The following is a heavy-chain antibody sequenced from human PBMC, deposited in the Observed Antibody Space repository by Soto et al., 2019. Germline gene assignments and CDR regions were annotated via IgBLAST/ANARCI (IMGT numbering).Heavy chain of an antibody. J-gene: IGHJ6*02. CDR1: GFTVSSSY. Sequence: EVQRVESGGGLIQPGGSLRLSCAASGFTVSSSYMSWVRQAPGKGLEWVSLIYSGGSTYYADSVKGRFTISRDNPKNTLYLQMNSLRAEDTAVYYCARDLGMDVWGQGTTVTVSS. V-gene: IGHV3-53*01. CDR3: ARDLGMDV. CDR2: IYSGGST.